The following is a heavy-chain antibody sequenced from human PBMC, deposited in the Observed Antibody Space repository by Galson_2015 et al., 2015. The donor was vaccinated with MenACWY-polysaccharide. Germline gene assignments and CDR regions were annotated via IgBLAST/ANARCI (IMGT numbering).Heavy chain of an antibody. V-gene: IGHV3-9*01. D-gene: IGHD2-8*01. CDR2: ISWNSVNL. CDR1: GFSFHAYA. Sequence: SLRLSCAGSGFSFHAYALHWLRQVPGKGLEWVSSISWNSVNLDYADSVRGRFTVSRDNARNALYLQMTSLREEDTALDFCARSRGVYLDNGVCYFGHGGQGTLVTVTS. CDR3: ARSRGVYLDNGVCYFGH. J-gene: IGHJ4*02.